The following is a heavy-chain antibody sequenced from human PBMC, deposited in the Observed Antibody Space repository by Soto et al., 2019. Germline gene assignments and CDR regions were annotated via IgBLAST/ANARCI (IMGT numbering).Heavy chain of an antibody. D-gene: IGHD4-17*01. Sequence: SETLCLTCAVYGGSFSGYYWSWIRQPPGKGLEWIGEINHSGSTNYNPSLKSRVTISVDTSKNQFSLELSSVTAADTAVYYCATHRFYGDYYYYYYYGTDVWGQGTTVTVSS. J-gene: IGHJ6*02. CDR2: INHSGST. CDR1: GGSFSGYY. V-gene: IGHV4-34*01. CDR3: ATHRFYGDYYYYYYYGTDV.